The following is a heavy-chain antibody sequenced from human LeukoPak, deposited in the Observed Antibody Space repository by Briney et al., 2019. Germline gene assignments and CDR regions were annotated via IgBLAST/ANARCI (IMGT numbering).Heavy chain of an antibody. CDR1: GFTFSNYW. Sequence: QTGGSLRLSCAASGFTFSNYWMTWVRQAPGKGLEWVANIKQDGSEKYYVDSVKGRFTISRDNAKNSLYLQMNSLRAEDTAVYYCARDGGRKDDYWGQGTLVTVSS. CDR3: ARDGGRKDDY. V-gene: IGHV3-7*01. D-gene: IGHD2-15*01. CDR2: IKQDGSEK. J-gene: IGHJ4*02.